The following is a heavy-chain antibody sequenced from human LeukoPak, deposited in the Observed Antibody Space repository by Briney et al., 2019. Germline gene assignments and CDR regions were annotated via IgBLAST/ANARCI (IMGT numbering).Heavy chain of an antibody. Sequence: SSETLSLTCTVSGGSISSSSYYWGWIRQPPGKGLEWIGSIYYSGSTYYNPSLKSRVTISVDTSKNQFSLKLSSVTAADTAVYYCARGTEYYDILTGYHYYFDYWGQGTLVTVSS. CDR1: GGSISSSSYY. D-gene: IGHD3-9*01. CDR2: IYYSGST. V-gene: IGHV4-39*07. CDR3: ARGTEYYDILTGYHYYFDY. J-gene: IGHJ4*02.